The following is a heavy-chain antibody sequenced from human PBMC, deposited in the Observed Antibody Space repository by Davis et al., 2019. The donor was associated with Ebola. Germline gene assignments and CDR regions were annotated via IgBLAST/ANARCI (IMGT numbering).Heavy chain of an antibody. Sequence: GGSLRLSCVVSRFTFSAYAMAWVRQAPGKGLQWVSTITGPGGTTYYADSVKGRFTVSRDSAKNMLYLQMNSLRAEDTAVYYCGRYSWGQGTLVTVSS. J-gene: IGHJ4*02. D-gene: IGHD1-14*01. CDR1: RFTFSAYA. CDR2: ITGPGGTT. CDR3: GRYS. V-gene: IGHV3-23*01.